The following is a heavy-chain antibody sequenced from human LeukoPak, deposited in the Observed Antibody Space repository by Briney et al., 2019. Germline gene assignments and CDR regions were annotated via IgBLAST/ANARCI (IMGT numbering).Heavy chain of an antibody. J-gene: IGHJ4*02. CDR1: GFTFSSYA. Sequence: PGGSLRLSCAASGFTFSSYAMSWVRQAPGKGLEWVSAISGSGGSTYYADSVKGRFPISRDNSKNTLYLQMNSLRAEDTAVYYCAKVGFGELPQERIDYWGQGTLVTVSS. V-gene: IGHV3-23*01. D-gene: IGHD3-10*01. CDR3: AKVGFGELPQERIDY. CDR2: ISGSGGST.